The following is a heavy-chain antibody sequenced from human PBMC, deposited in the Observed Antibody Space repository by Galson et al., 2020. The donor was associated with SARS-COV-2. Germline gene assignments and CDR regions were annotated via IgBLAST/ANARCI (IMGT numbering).Heavy chain of an antibody. CDR3: ATGPAIAYYGSGNYYDGMDV. D-gene: IGHD3-10*01. CDR1: GYTLTELS. J-gene: IGHJ6*02. Sequence: ASVKVSCKVSGYTLTELSMHWVRQAPGKGLEWMGGFDPEDGETIYAQKFQGRVTMTEDTSTDTAYMELSSLRSEDTAVYYCATGPAIAYYGSGNYYDGMDVWGQGTTVTVSS. CDR2: FDPEDGET. V-gene: IGHV1-24*01.